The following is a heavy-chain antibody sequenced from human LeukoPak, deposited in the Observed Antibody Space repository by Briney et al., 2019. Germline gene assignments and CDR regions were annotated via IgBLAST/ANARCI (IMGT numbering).Heavy chain of an antibody. V-gene: IGHV1-3*01. CDR2: INAGNGNT. J-gene: IGHJ6*02. CDR3: AREFILYYTTVPEIYYYYYGMDV. CDR1: GYTFTSYA. D-gene: IGHD2-8*01. Sequence: VASVTVSFTASGYTFTSYAMHWVRQAPGQRLEWMGWINAGNGNTKYSQKFQGRVTITRDTSASTAYMELSSMRSEDTAVYYCAREFILYYTTVPEIYYYYYGMDVWGQGTTVTVSS.